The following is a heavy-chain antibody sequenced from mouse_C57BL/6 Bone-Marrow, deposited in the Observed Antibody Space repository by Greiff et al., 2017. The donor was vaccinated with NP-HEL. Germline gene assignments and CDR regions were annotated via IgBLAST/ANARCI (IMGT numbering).Heavy chain of an antibody. CDR3: ARYYYGSSPYWYFDV. CDR2: IDPANGNT. D-gene: IGHD1-1*01. J-gene: IGHJ1*03. V-gene: IGHV14-3*01. Sequence: VQLQQSVAELVRPGASVKLSCTASGFNFKNSYMHWVKQRPEQGLEWIGRIDPANGNTKYAAKFQGKATITADTSSNTAYLQLSSLTSADTAIYYCARYYYGSSPYWYFDVWGTGTTVTVSS. CDR1: GFNFKNSY.